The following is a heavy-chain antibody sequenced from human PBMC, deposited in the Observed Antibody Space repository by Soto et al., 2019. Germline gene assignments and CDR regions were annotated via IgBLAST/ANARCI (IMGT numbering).Heavy chain of an antibody. J-gene: IGHJ4*01. Sequence: EEQLVASGGGLVQPGGSLRLSCAASGFTLRSYWMSWVRQAPGKGLEWLATIKTDASEKNDVDSVKGRFTVFRDNAKHTWCLQMGSFRAEVTAVYYCARGTGYGAGNSVTHSLDCWGRGT. D-gene: IGHD3-10*01. CDR3: ARGTGYGAGNSVTHSLDC. CDR2: IKTDASEK. CDR1: GFTLRSYW. V-gene: IGHV3-7*01.